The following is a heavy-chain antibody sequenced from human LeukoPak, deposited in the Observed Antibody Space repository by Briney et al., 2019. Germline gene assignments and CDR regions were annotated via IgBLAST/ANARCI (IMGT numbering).Heavy chain of an antibody. Sequence: SETLSLTCTVSGGSISSYYWSWIRQPPGKGLEWIGYIYYSGSTNYNPSLKSRVTISVDTSKNQFSLKLSSVTAADTAVYYCAKDYYGDYGAFDIWGQGTMVTVSS. V-gene: IGHV4-59*01. J-gene: IGHJ3*02. CDR1: GGSISSYY. CDR2: IYYSGST. D-gene: IGHD4-17*01. CDR3: AKDYYGDYGAFDI.